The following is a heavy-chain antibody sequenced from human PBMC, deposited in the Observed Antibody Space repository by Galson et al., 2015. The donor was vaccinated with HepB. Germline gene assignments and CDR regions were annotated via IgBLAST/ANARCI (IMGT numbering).Heavy chain of an antibody. J-gene: IGHJ5*02. Sequence: SETLSLTCTVSGGSISSYYWSWIRQPPGKGLEWIGYIYYSGSTNYNPSLKSRVTISVDTSKNQFSLKLSSVTAADTAVYYCARVGDYVWGSYRPTTNWFDPWGQGTLVTVSS. V-gene: IGHV4-59*01. CDR2: IYYSGST. CDR3: ARVGDYVWGSYRPTTNWFDP. D-gene: IGHD3-16*02. CDR1: GGSISSYY.